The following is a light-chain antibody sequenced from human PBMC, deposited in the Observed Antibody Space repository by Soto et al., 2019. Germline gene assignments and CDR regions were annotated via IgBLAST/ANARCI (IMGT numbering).Light chain of an antibody. J-gene: IGKJ5*01. CDR1: QSVSSY. CDR2: DAS. CDR3: QQYGSSRTT. Sequence: EFVLTQSPATLSLSPGERATLSCRASQSVSSYLAWYQQKPGQAPRLLIYDASNRATGIPARFSGTGSGTDFTLTISRLEPEDFAVYYCQQYGSSRTTFGQGTRLEIK. V-gene: IGKV3-20*01.